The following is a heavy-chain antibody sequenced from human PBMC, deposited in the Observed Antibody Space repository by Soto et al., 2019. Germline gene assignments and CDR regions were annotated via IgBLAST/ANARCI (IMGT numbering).Heavy chain of an antibody. CDR2: IWYDGSNK. Sequence: GGSLRLSCAASGFTFSSYGMHWVRQAPGKGLEWVAVIWYDGSNKYYADSVKGRFTISRDNSKNTLYLQMNSLRAEDTAVYYCARGGIAAAADDFDYWGQGTLVTVSS. D-gene: IGHD6-13*01. J-gene: IGHJ4*02. CDR1: GFTFSSYG. V-gene: IGHV3-33*01. CDR3: ARGGIAAAADDFDY.